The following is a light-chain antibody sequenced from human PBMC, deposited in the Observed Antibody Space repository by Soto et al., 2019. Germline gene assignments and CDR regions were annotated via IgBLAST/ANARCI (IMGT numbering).Light chain of an antibody. V-gene: IGKV3-15*01. CDR2: GAS. J-gene: IGKJ4*01. Sequence: EIVMTQSPATLSVSPGERATLSCRASQSVSSNLAWYQQKPGQPPRLLIYGASTRATGIPARFSGSGSGTECTPATSGLQSEDVAVFYCLQYNNWRSLTFGGGTKVEIK. CDR3: LQYNNWRSLT. CDR1: QSVSSN.